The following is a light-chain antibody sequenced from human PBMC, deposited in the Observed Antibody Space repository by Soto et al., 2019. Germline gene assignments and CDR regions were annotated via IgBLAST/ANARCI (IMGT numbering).Light chain of an antibody. Sequence: EIVMTQSPATLSVSPGERATLSCRASQSVNRNLAWYQQKPGQAPRLLIYAASARATGIPARLSGGGSGTEFTLTISSLQSEDFAVYYCQQYNNWPNFGGGTRWIS. V-gene: IGKV3-15*01. CDR2: AAS. J-gene: IGKJ4*01. CDR1: QSVNRN. CDR3: QQYNNWPN.